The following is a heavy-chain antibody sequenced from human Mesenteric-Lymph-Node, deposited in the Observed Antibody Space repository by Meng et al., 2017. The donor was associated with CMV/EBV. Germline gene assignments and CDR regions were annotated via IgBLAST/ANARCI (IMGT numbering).Heavy chain of an antibody. Sequence: GESLKISCAASGFTFSTYEMNWVRQAPGKGLEWVSYISSSSSSIYYADSVKGRFTISRDNANNMLYLQMNSLRAEDTAVYYCAKVLYDILIGYPRPFDSWGQGTLVTVSS. J-gene: IGHJ4*02. CDR3: AKVLYDILIGYPRPFDS. CDR1: GFTFSTYE. V-gene: IGHV3-48*03. CDR2: ISSSSSSI. D-gene: IGHD3-9*01.